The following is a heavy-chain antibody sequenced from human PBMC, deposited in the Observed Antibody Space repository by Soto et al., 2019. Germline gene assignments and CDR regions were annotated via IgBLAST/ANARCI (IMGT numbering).Heavy chain of an antibody. CDR2: ISYDGSNK. V-gene: IGHV3-30*18. D-gene: IGHD2-2*01. CDR3: AKDYCSSTSCYVRYYYYYMDV. Sequence: GGSLRLSCAASGFTFSSYGMHWVRQAPGKGLEWVAVISYDGSNKYYADSVKGRFTISRDNSKNTLYLQMNSLRAEDTAVYYCAKDYCSSTSCYVRYYYYYMDVWGKGTTVTVSS. CDR1: GFTFSSYG. J-gene: IGHJ6*03.